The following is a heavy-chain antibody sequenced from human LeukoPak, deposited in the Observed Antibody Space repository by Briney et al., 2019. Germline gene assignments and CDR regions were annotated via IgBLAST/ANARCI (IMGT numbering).Heavy chain of an antibody. Sequence: GGSLRLSCAASGFTFSNYAMHWVRQAPGKGLEWVAVISYDGRNKYYADSVKGRFTISRDNSKNTLYLQMNSLRAEDTAVYYCAKDRSRSSSPYYFDYWGQGTLVTVSS. D-gene: IGHD6-13*01. J-gene: IGHJ4*02. CDR1: GFTFSNYA. V-gene: IGHV3-30-3*02. CDR3: AKDRSRSSSPYYFDY. CDR2: ISYDGRNK.